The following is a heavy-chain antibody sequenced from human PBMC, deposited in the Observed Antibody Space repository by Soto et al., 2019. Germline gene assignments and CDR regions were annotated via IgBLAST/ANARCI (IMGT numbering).Heavy chain of an antibody. V-gene: IGHV3-23*01. D-gene: IGHD5-12*01. J-gene: IGHJ4*02. CDR3: AKAFYREEDGYNSFDY. CDR1: RLTFSRYA. Sequence: EVQLLESGGGLVQPGGSLRLSCAASRLTFSRYAMRWVRQAPGKGLEWVSGISGRGDSTYYADSVKGRFTISRDNSNNTLFLQMNNLRAEDTAVYYCAKAFYREEDGYNSFDYWGQGTLVTVSS. CDR2: ISGRGDST.